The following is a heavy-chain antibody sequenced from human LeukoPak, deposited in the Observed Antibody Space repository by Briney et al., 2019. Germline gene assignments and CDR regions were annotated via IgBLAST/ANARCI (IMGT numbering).Heavy chain of an antibody. CDR1: GFTFSNYW. CDR3: ARDLGQYYDTSDNWFDP. D-gene: IGHD3-22*01. J-gene: IGHJ5*02. Sequence: GGSLRLSCVASGFTFSNYWMSWVRQAPGKGLEWVANIKQDGSEKYYVDSVKGRFTISRDNAKKSLYLQMNSLRAEDTAVYYCARDLGQYYDTSDNWFDPWGQGTLVTVSS. V-gene: IGHV3-7*01. CDR2: IKQDGSEK.